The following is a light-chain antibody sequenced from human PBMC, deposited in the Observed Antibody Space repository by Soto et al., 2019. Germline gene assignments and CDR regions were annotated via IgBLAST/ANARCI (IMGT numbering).Light chain of an antibody. CDR1: QSVGSN. V-gene: IGKV3-15*01. Sequence: EIVMTQSPATLSVSPGERATLACRASQSVGSNLAWYQHKPGQAPRLLIYRASTRATGVPARFSGSGSGTEFTLTISSLQSEDFAVYCCQHYNNWPLTFGGGTKVDI. CDR3: QHYNNWPLT. J-gene: IGKJ4*01. CDR2: RAS.